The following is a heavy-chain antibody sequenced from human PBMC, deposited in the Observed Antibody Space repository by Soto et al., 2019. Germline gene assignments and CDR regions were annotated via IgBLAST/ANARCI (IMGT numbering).Heavy chain of an antibody. CDR1: GFTFSIHS. CDR3: VRDSDYGSGWPDY. CDR2: ISNTGNLI. D-gene: IGHD6-19*01. Sequence: EVQLVESGGGLVQPGGTLRLSCAASGFTFSIHSMNWVRQAPGKGLEWISYISNTGNLIYYADSVKGRFTSSRDNAKNSLSLQMNSLRAEDSAAYFSVRDSDYGSGWPDYWGQGTLVTVPS. V-gene: IGHV3-48*01. J-gene: IGHJ4*02.